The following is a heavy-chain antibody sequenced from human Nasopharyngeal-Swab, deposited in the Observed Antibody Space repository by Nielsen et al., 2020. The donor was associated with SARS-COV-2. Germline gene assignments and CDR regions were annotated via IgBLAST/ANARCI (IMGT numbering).Heavy chain of an antibody. D-gene: IGHD6-13*01. CDR1: GFTFSSYW. J-gene: IGHJ6*03. CDR3: ARVAAAGTLYYYYYMDV. V-gene: IGHV3-74*01. CDR2: INSDGSST. Sequence: GESLKISCAASGFTFSSYWMHWVRQAPGKGLVWVSRINSDGSSTSYAGSVKGRFTISRDNAKNTLYLQMNSLRAEDTAVYYCARVAAAGTLYYYYYMDVWGKGTTVTVSS.